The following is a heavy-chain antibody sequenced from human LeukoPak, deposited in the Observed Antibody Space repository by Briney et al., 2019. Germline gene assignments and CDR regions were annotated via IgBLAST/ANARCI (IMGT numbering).Heavy chain of an antibody. CDR1: GGSISSGGYY. J-gene: IGHJ4*02. Sequence: SETLSLTCTVSGGSISSGGYYWSWIRQPPGKGLEWIGYIYHSGSTYYNPSLKSRVTISVDRSKNQFSLKLSSVTAADTAVYYCARFGGSEQKTYFDYWGQGTLATVSS. V-gene: IGHV4-30-2*01. CDR2: IYHSGST. D-gene: IGHD6-25*01. CDR3: ARFGGSEQKTYFDY.